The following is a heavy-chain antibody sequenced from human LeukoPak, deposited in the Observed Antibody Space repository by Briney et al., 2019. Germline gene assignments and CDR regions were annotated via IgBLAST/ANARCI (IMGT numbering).Heavy chain of an antibody. CDR1: GFSFSTYW. CDR3: ASRWSGEF. J-gene: IGHJ4*02. CDR2: INSDGTTT. Sequence: PGGSLRLSCAASGFSFSTYWMHWVRQAPGKGLVWVSHINSDGTTTTYADSVKGRFTISRDNAKNTLYLQMNSLRAEDTAVYYCASRWSGEFWGQGTLVTVSS. D-gene: IGHD2-15*01. V-gene: IGHV3-74*03.